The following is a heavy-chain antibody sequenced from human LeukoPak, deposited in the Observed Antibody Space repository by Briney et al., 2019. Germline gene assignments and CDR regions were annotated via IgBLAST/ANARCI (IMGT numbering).Heavy chain of an antibody. CDR2: IYSGGST. CDR1: GFTVSSNY. D-gene: IGHD3-22*01. CDR3: ARDGEGYYYDSSGYGGN. J-gene: IGHJ4*02. V-gene: IGHV3-66*01. Sequence: PGGSLRLSCAASGFTVSSNYMSWVRQAPGKGLEWVSVIYSGGSTYYADSVKGRFTISRDNSKNTLYLQMNSLRAEDTAVYYCARDGEGYYYDSSGYGGNWGQGTLVTVSS.